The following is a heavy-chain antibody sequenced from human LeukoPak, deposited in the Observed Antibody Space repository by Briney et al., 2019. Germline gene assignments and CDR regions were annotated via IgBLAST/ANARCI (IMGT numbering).Heavy chain of an antibody. V-gene: IGHV4-34*01. Sequence: SETLSLTCAVYGESFSGYYWSWIRQPPGKGLEWIGEINHSGSTNYNPSLKSRVTISVDTSKNQFSLKLSSVTAADTAVYYCARGDSSSWSGFGNWFDPWGQGTLVTVSS. CDR3: ARGDSSSWSGFGNWFDP. J-gene: IGHJ5*02. CDR1: GESFSGYY. CDR2: INHSGST. D-gene: IGHD6-13*01.